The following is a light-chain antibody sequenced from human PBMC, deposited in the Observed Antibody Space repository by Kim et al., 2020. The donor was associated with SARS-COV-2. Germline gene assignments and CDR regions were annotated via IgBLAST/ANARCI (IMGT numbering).Light chain of an antibody. CDR1: QSVSSY. Sequence: LPGERATRSCRASQSVSSYLAWYQQKPGQAPRHLIYDASNRATGIPARFSGSGSGTDFTLTISSLEPEDFAVYYCQQRSNWPPLTFGGGTKVDIK. V-gene: IGKV3-11*01. CDR2: DAS. CDR3: QQRSNWPPLT. J-gene: IGKJ4*01.